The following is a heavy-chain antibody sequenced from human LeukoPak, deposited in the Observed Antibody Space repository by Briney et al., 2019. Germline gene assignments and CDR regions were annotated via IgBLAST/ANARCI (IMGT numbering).Heavy chain of an antibody. D-gene: IGHD3-16*02. V-gene: IGHV4-30-2*01. Sequence: SETLSLPCTVSGGSISSGGYYWSWIRQPPGKGLEWIGYIYHSGSTYYNPSLKSRVTISVDRSKNQFSLKLSSVTAADTAVYSCARETYDYLWGNYRYSDSWGQGTLVSVSS. CDR2: IYHSGST. J-gene: IGHJ4*02. CDR3: ARETYDYLWGNYRYSDS. CDR1: GGSISSGGYY.